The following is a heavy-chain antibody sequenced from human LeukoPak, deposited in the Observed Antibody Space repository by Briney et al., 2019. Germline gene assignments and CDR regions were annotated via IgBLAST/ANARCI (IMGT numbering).Heavy chain of an antibody. Sequence: PSETLSLTCTVSGGSISSSSYYWGWIRQPPGKGLEWIGSIYYSGSTYYNPSLKSRVTISVDTSKNQFSLKLSSVTAADTAVYYCAREGGPWYDFWSDTDYWGQGTLVTVSS. CDR2: IYYSGST. V-gene: IGHV4-39*07. CDR1: GGSISSSSYY. CDR3: AREGGPWYDFWSDTDY. J-gene: IGHJ4*02. D-gene: IGHD3-3*01.